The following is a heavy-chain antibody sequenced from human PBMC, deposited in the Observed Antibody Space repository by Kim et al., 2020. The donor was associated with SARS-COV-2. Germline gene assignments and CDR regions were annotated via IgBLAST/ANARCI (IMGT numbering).Heavy chain of an antibody. J-gene: IGHJ3*02. Sequence: QKFQGRVTITADKTTRTAYMELSSLSSEDTAVYYCAREETRGAGAKAFDIWGQGTMVTVSS. V-gene: IGHV1-69*04. CDR3: AREETRGAGAKAFDI. D-gene: IGHD3-10*01.